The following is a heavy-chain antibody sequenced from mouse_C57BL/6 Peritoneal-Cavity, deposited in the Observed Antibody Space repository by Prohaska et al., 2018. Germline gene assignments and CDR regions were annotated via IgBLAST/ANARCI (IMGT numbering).Heavy chain of an antibody. V-gene: IGHV11-2*01. CDR1: GFTFSGFW. CDR3: MRYGNYWYFDV. Sequence: ELQLLKTGGGLVQPGGSRGLSCEGSGFTFSGFWMSWFRQTPGKTLEWIGDINSDGSAINYAPSIKDRFTIFRDNDKSTLYLQMSNVRSEDTATYFCMRYGNYWYFDVWGTGTTVTVSS. CDR2: INSDGSAI. D-gene: IGHD2-1*01. J-gene: IGHJ1*03.